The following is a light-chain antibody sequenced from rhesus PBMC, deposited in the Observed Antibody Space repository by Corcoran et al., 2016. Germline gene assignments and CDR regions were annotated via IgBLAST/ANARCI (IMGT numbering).Light chain of an antibody. Sequence: DIQMTQSPSSLSASVGDRVTITCRASENVNNYLHWYQQKPGNAPKLLIYKAFTLQSGVPSRFSGSGSGTDFTRTISSLQPEDFATYYCQHSFGTPLTFGGGTKVELE. J-gene: IGKJ4*01. CDR3: QHSFGTPLT. CDR2: KAF. V-gene: IGKV1-74*01. CDR1: ENVNNY.